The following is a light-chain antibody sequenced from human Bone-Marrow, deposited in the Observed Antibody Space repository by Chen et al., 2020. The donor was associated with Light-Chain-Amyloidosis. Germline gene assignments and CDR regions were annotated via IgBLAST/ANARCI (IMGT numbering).Light chain of an antibody. V-gene: IGLV3-25*03. CDR3: QSADSSGTYEVI. CDR1: DLPTKY. CDR2: RDT. J-gene: IGLJ2*01. Sequence: SYELTQPPSVSVSPGQTARITCSGDDLPTKYAYWYQQKPGQAPVLVIHRDTERPSGISERFSGSSSGTTATWTISGVQAEDEADHHCQSADSSGTYEVIFGGGTKLTVL.